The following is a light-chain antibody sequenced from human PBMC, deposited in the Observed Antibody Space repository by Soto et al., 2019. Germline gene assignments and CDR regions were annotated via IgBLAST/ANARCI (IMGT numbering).Light chain of an antibody. Sequence: DIQMTQSPSSLSASVGDRVTITCRASQGISNYLAWYQQKPGKVPTLLMFAASTLQSGVPSRFSGSGSATDFTLTISSLQPEDVATYYCQNYNSAPWTFGHGTKVEIK. CDR1: QGISNY. CDR3: QNYNSAPWT. J-gene: IGKJ1*01. CDR2: AAS. V-gene: IGKV1-27*01.